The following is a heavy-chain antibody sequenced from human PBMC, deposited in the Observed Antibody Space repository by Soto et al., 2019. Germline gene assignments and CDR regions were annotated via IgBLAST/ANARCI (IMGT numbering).Heavy chain of an antibody. D-gene: IGHD5-12*01. CDR1: GGSISSSSYY. Sequence: PSETLSLTCTVSGGSISSSSYYWSWIRQPPGKGLEWIGYIYYSGSTNYNPSLKSRVTISVDTSKNQFSLKLSSVTAADTAVYYCARGLNGYDSWYYYYYMDVWGKGTTVTVSS. CDR2: IYYSGST. J-gene: IGHJ6*03. CDR3: ARGLNGYDSWYYYYYMDV. V-gene: IGHV4-61*01.